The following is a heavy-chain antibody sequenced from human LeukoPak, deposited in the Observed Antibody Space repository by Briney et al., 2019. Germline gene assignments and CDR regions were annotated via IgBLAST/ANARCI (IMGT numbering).Heavy chain of an antibody. J-gene: IGHJ6*03. V-gene: IGHV1-2*02. Sequence: ASVKVSCKASGYTFTGYYMHWVRQAPGQGLEWMGWINPNSGGTNYAQKFQGRVTMTRDTSISTAYMELSRLRSDDTAVYYCARDQGGSSSFWYYYYYYMDVWGKGTTVTVSS. D-gene: IGHD6-6*01. CDR1: GYTFTGYY. CDR3: ARDQGGSSSFWYYYYYYMDV. CDR2: INPNSGGT.